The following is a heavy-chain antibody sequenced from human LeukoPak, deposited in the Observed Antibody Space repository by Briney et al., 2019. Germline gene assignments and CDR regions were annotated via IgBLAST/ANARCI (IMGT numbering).Heavy chain of an antibody. CDR1: GYSFTMYY. CDR3: ARVGDFRSGYYQYYFGY. D-gene: IGHD3-3*01. V-gene: IGHV1-2*02. CDR2: INPNSGGT. Sequence: ASVKVSCKASGYSFTMYYIHWVRQAPGQGLEWMGWINPNSGGTNYAQKFQGRVTMTRDTSISTAYMELSRLRSDDTAVYYCARVGDFRSGYYQYYFGYWGQGTLVTVSS. J-gene: IGHJ4*02.